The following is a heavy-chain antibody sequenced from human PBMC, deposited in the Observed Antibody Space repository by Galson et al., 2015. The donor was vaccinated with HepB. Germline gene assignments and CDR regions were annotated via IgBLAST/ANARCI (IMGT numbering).Heavy chain of an antibody. CDR2: MNPNSGNT. J-gene: IGHJ4*02. CDR3: ARTKRGPDYFDY. V-gene: IGHV1-8*01. D-gene: IGHD1-14*01. CDR1: GYTFTSYD. Sequence: SVKVSCKASGYTFTSYDINWVRQATGQGLEWMGWMNPNSGNTGYAQKFQGRVTMTRNTSISTAYLQWSSLKASDTAMYYCARTKRGPDYFDYWVQGTLVTVSS.